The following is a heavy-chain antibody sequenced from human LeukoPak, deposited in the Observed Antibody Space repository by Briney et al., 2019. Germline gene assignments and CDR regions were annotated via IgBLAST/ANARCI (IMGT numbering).Heavy chain of an antibody. CDR2: IYYSGST. V-gene: IGHV4-39*01. J-gene: IGHJ4*02. Sequence: SETLSLTCTVSGGSISSGSYYWSWIRQPPGKGLEWIGSIYYSGSTYYNPSPKSRVTISVDTSKNQFSLKLSSVTAADTAVYYCARHGIAAAGTGNFDYWGQGTLVTVSS. CDR3: ARHGIAAAGTGNFDY. D-gene: IGHD6-13*01. CDR1: GGSISSGSYY.